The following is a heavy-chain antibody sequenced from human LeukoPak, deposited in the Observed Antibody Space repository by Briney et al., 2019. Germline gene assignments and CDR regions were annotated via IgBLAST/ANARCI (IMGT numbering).Heavy chain of an antibody. CDR1: GDSVSSKSVA. CDR2: TYYRSKWGT. J-gene: IGHJ4*02. CDR3: ARDPRISSGCYFDY. D-gene: IGHD6-25*01. V-gene: IGHV6-1*01. Sequence: SQTLSLTCAISGDSVSSKSVAWNWIRQSPSRGLEWLGKTYYRSKWGTDYAVSVNSRITINPDTSKNQFSLQLNSVTPEDTAVHYCARDPRISSGCYFDYWGQGTLVTVSS.